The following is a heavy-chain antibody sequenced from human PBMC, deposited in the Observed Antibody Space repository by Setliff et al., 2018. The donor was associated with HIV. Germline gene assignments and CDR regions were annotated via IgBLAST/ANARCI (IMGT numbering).Heavy chain of an antibody. J-gene: IGHJ1*01. CDR1: GFTFSNYG. Sequence: PGGSLRLSCTASGFTFSNYGMHWVRQAPGKGLEWVTLISDDGINKYYADSVKGRFTISRDNSKNTLYLQMNSLRAEDTAVYYCARDPSKRLGYYFQHWGQGTLVTVSS. V-gene: IGHV3-30*03. CDR3: ARDPSKRLGYYFQH. CDR2: ISDDGINK. D-gene: IGHD7-27*01.